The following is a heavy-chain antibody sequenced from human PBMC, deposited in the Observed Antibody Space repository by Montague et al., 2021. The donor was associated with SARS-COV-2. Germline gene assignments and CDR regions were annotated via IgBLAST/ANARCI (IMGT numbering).Heavy chain of an antibody. Sequence: CAISGDSVCIEEAARRSDGQSPAGELRQQGVTNYRSKWTSDYATSVEGRISIDPDTSKNQFFLHLRSVTPEDTGVYYCVRDTGSAQAGFDAWGQGTLVTVSS. CDR2: TNYRSKWTS. J-gene: IGHJ4*02. CDR3: VRDTGSAQAGFDA. D-gene: IGHD4-17*01. CDR1: GDSVCIEEAA. V-gene: IGHV6-1*01.